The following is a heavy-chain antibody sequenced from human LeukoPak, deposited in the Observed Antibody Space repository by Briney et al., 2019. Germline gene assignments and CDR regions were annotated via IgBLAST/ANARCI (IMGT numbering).Heavy chain of an antibody. CDR1: GGSISSSSYY. CDR3: ARPLDDIVVVPAAPAGVWFDP. D-gene: IGHD2-2*01. Sequence: SETLSLTCTVSGGSISSSSYYWGWIRQPPGKGLEWIGSIYYSGSTYYNPSLKSRVTISVDTSKNQFSLKLSSVTAADTAVYYCARPLDDIVVVPAAPAGVWFDPWGQGTLVTVSS. V-gene: IGHV4-39*01. CDR2: IYYSGST. J-gene: IGHJ5*02.